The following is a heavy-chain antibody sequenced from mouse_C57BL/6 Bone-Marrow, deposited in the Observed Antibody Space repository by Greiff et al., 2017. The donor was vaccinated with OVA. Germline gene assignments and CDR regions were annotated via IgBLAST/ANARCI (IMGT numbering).Heavy chain of an antibody. Sequence: VQLQQSGAELARPGASVKMSCKASGYTFTSYTMHWVKQRPGQGLEWIGYINPSSGYTKYNQKFKDKATLTADKSSSTAYMQLSSLTSEDSAVYYCARGGDYDPYYAMDYWGQGTSVTVSS. D-gene: IGHD2-4*01. CDR1: GYTFTSYT. V-gene: IGHV1-4*01. J-gene: IGHJ4*01. CDR3: ARGGDYDPYYAMDY. CDR2: INPSSGYT.